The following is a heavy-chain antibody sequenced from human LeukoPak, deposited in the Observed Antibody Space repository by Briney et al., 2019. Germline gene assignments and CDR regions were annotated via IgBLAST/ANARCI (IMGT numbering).Heavy chain of an antibody. CDR3: ARGPTVVNDAFDT. CDR2: ISYDGGNK. CDR1: GFTFSSYA. D-gene: IGHD4-23*01. Sequence: GGSLRLSCAASGFTFSSYAMHWVRQAPGKGLEWVAVISYDGGNKYYADSVKGRFTISRDNSKNTLYLQMNSLRAEDTAVYYCARGPTVVNDAFDTWGQGTMVTVSS. J-gene: IGHJ3*02. V-gene: IGHV3-30-3*01.